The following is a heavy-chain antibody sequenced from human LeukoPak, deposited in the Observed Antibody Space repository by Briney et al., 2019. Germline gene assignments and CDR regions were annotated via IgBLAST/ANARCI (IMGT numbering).Heavy chain of an antibody. Sequence: PSETLSLTCTVSGGSINSRSYYWAWIRQPPGKGLEWIGSISYSGSTSYNPSLKSRVTISVDTSKNQFSLKLSSVTAADTAVYYCARAAVVVPAAILEVNFDYWGQGTLVTVSS. CDR3: ARAAVVVPAAILEVNFDY. D-gene: IGHD2-2*02. J-gene: IGHJ4*02. V-gene: IGHV4-39*07. CDR2: ISYSGST. CDR1: GGSINSRSYY.